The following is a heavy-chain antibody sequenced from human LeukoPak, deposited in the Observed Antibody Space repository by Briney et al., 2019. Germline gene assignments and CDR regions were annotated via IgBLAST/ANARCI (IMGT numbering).Heavy chain of an antibody. CDR3: ARATVVAGYCTTTRCYKPFDI. Sequence: ASVKVSCEASGYTFTNYDINWVRQATGQGLEWMGWMNPNSANTGYSQKFQGRVTFTRDTSISTAYMELSSLRSEDTAVYFCARATVVAGYCTTTRCYKPFDIWGQGTMVTVSS. CDR1: GYTFTNYD. D-gene: IGHD2-2*02. V-gene: IGHV1-8*03. CDR2: MNPNSANT. J-gene: IGHJ3*02.